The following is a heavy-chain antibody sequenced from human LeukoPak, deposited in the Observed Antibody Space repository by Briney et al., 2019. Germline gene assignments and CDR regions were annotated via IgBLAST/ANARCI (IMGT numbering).Heavy chain of an antibody. D-gene: IGHD3-22*01. CDR3: ARQGYYYDSSGHYCDY. V-gene: IGHV5-51*01. J-gene: IGHJ4*02. Sequence: GESLKISCKGSGYSFTSYWIGWVRQMPGKGLERMGVIYPGDSDTKYSPSFQGQVIISADKSISTAYLQWSSLKASDTAIYYCARQGYYYDSSGHYCDYWGQGTLVTVSS. CDR1: GYSFTSYW. CDR2: IYPGDSDT.